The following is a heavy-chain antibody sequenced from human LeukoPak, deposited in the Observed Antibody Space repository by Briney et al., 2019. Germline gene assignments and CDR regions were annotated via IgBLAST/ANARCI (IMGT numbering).Heavy chain of an antibody. CDR2: VSGSGGST. J-gene: IGHJ5*02. D-gene: IGHD5-18*01. CDR3: SKDAGAGIRLARRVFGSFDH. Sequence: GVSLTLSCVPSGCTFSSYAMSWVRQAPAKGLEWVAAVSGSGGSTYYAHSVQGRFTISKDNSTNTLYLQLNSLRCDGPALYYCSKDAGAGIRLARRVFGSFDHWGQGTLVTVSS. CDR1: GCTFSSYA. V-gene: IGHV3-23*01.